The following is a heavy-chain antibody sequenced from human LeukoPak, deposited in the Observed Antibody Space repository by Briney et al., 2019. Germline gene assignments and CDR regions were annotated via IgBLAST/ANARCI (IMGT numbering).Heavy chain of an antibody. J-gene: IGHJ5*02. CDR2: INPKSGDA. V-gene: IGHV1-2*02. CDR3: ARDNSVEDTAWWFDP. CDR1: GYTFTGYY. D-gene: IGHD4-23*01. Sequence: GASVKVSCKASGYTFTGYYLHWVRLAPGQGLDWMGWINPKSGDANYAQKFQGRVTMTRDMSTSTDYMELSSLRSEDTAVYYCARDNSVEDTAWWFDPWGQGTLVTVSS.